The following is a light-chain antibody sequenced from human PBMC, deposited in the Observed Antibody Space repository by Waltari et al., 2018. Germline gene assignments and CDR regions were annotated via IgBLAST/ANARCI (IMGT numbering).Light chain of an antibody. CDR1: NSNIGNTH. J-gene: IGLJ3*02. Sequence: QSVMTQPPSASGTPGQRVTISCSGSNSNIGNTHVYWYQQLPGAAPKRLIYRNNQRPSGVPDRFSVSKSGTSASLAISGLRSEDEGDYYCGGWDDSLNGWVFGGGTKLTVL. V-gene: IGLV1-47*01. CDR3: GGWDDSLNGWV. CDR2: RNN.